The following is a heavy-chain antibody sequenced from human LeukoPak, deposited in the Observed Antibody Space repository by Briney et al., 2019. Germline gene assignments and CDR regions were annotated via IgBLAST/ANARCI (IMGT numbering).Heavy chain of an antibody. Sequence: GGSLRLSCAVSGFTFNTYWMHWVRQAPGKSLEWVSRISSDGSSTTYGASLEGRFTVSRDNAKNTLYLHIDNLRAEDSAVYYCTRTTVTADWYFDVWGRGTRVTVSS. D-gene: IGHD4-11*01. V-gene: IGHV3-74*01. CDR1: GFTFNTYW. CDR3: TRTTVTADWYFDV. J-gene: IGHJ2*01. CDR2: ISSDGSST.